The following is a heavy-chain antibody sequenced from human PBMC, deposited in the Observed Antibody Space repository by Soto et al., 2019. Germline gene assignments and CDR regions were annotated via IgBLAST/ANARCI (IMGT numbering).Heavy chain of an antibody. CDR2: ISSGGSSI. CDR3: ASLAIGTIIRGAPDF. Sequence: GGSLRLSCAASGFTFSDYYMTWIRQAPGKGLEWVSYISSGGSSIYYADSVKGRFTISRDNAKNSLYLQMNSLRAEDAAMYYCASLAIGTIIRGAPDFWGQGTLVTVS. CDR1: GFTFSDYY. V-gene: IGHV3-11*01. D-gene: IGHD3-10*01. J-gene: IGHJ4*02.